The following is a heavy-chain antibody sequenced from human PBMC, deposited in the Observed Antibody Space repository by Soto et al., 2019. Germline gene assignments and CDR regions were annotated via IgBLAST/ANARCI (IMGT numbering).Heavy chain of an antibody. CDR2: IIPIFGTA. V-gene: IGHV1-69*13. CDR1: GGTFSSYA. J-gene: IGHJ4*02. D-gene: IGHD3-16*02. Sequence: GASVKVSCKASGGTFSSYAISWVRQAPGQGLEWMGGIIPIFGTANYAQKFQGRVTITADESTSTAYMELSSLRSEDTAVYYCARGYDYVWGSYRLVYWGQGTLVTVSS. CDR3: ARGYDYVWGSYRLVY.